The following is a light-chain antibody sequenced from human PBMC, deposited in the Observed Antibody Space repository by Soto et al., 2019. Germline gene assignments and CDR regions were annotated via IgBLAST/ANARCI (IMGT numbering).Light chain of an antibody. CDR1: RSNIGSNA. J-gene: IGLJ3*02. CDR3: AAWDDSRNARGV. Sequence: SVLTQPPSASGTPGQRVTISCSGSRSNIGSNAVSWYQQLPGTAPKLLIYNDNQRPSGVPDRFSASKSGTSASLAIGGLQSEDEADYYCAAWDDSRNARGVFGGGTKLTVL. CDR2: NDN. V-gene: IGLV1-44*01.